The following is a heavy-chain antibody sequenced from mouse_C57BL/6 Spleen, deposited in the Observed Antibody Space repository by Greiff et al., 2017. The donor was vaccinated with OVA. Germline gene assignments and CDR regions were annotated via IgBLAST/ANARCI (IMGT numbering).Heavy chain of an antibody. CDR3: ARGGDWFAY. CDR2: IYPGDGDT. CDR1: GYAFSSSW. V-gene: IGHV1-82*01. Sequence: VNVVESGPELVKPGASVKISCKASGYAFSSSWMNWVKQRPGKGLEWIGRIYPGDGDTNYNGKFKGKATLTADKSSSTAYMQLSSLTSEDSAVYFCARGGDWFAYWGQGTLVTVSA. J-gene: IGHJ3*01.